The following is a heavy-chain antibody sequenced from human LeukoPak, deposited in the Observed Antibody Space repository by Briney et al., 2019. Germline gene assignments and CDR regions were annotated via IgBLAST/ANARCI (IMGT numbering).Heavy chain of an antibody. J-gene: IGHJ6*02. D-gene: IGHD3-9*01. CDR3: ARDSRFHNYDILTGYYHYYYGMDV. CDR1: GYTFTSYY. CDR2: INPSGGST. Sequence: GASVKVSCKASGYTFTSYYMHWVRQAPGQGLEWMGIINPSGGSTSYAQKFQGRVTMTRDTSTSTVYMELSSLRSEDTAVYYCARDSRFHNYDILTGYYHYYYGMDVWGQGTTVTVSS. V-gene: IGHV1-46*01.